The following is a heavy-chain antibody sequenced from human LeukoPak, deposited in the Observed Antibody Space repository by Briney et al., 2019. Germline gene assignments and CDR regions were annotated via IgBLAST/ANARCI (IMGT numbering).Heavy chain of an antibody. V-gene: IGHV4-59*01. Sequence: SETLSLTCTVSGVSISSYYWSWIRQPPGKGLEWIGYIYYSGSTNYNPSLKSRVTISVDTSKNQFSLKLSSVTAADTAVYYCARVVGYSSVSDGMDVWGQGTTVTVSS. CDR2: IYYSGST. J-gene: IGHJ6*02. CDR3: ARVVGYSSVSDGMDV. D-gene: IGHD6-19*01. CDR1: GVSISSYY.